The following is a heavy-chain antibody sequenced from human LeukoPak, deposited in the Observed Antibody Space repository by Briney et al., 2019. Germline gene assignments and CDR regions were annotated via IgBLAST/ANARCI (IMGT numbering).Heavy chain of an antibody. Sequence: HPGKSLRLSCAASGFRFSSYGMHWVRQAPGKGLEWVAVIWFDGSKKYYADSVKGRITISRDDSKNTLYLQMNSLRAEDTAVYYCARDGCGGDCYLADYWGQGTLVTVSS. D-gene: IGHD2-21*02. CDR3: ARDGCGGDCYLADY. CDR2: IWFDGSKK. CDR1: GFRFSSYG. J-gene: IGHJ4*02. V-gene: IGHV3-33*01.